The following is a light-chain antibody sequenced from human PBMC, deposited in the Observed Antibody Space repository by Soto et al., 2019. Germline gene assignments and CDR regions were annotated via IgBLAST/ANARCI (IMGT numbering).Light chain of an antibody. V-gene: IGLV2-8*01. CDR2: DVN. CDR3: SSYAGGNNGV. J-gene: IGLJ3*02. CDR1: SSDVGAYYF. Sequence: QSALTQPVSVSGSPGQSITISCTGSSSDVGAYYFVSWYQQNPGKAPKLMLYDVNKRPSGVPDRFSGSKSGNTASLTVSGLQAEDEADYYCSSYAGGNNGVFGGGTQLTVL.